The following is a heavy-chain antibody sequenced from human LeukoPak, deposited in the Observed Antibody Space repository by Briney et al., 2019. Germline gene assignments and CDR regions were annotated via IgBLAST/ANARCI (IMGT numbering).Heavy chain of an antibody. J-gene: IGHJ4*02. CDR3: ARQMGRGPFDY. Sequence: SETLSLTCTVSGGSISSSSYYWGWIRQPPGKGLEWIGSIYYSGSTYCNPSLKSRVTISVDTSKNQFSLKLSSVTAADTAVYYCARQMGRGPFDYWGQGTLVTVSS. CDR1: GGSISSSSYY. V-gene: IGHV4-39*01. D-gene: IGHD3-10*01. CDR2: IYYSGST.